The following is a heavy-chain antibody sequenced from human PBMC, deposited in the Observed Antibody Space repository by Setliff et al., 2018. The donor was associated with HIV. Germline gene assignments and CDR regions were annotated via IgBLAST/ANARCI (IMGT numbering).Heavy chain of an antibody. CDR1: GGSIKSSSYY. V-gene: IGHV4-39*07. D-gene: IGHD3-22*01. CDR3: ASTYYYDSLHFHH. Sequence: SETLSLTCTVSGGSIKSSSYYWGWIRQPPGKGLEWIGSIYYSGSTNYNPSLKSRVTMSVDTSKNQFSLKLSSVTAADTAVYYCASTYYYDSLHFHHWGQGTLVTVSS. J-gene: IGHJ1*01. CDR2: IYYSGST.